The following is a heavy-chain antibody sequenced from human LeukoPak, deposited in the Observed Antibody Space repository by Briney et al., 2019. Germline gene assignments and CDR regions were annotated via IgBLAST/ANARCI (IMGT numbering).Heavy chain of an antibody. V-gene: IGHV5-51*01. CDR2: IYPGDSDT. CDR1: GYSFTSYW. CDR3: ARVGVPAAEWLRGYFDY. Sequence: GASLQISCKGSGYSFTSYWIGWVRQLPGKGLEWMGIIYPGDSDTRYRPSFQGQVTISADKSISTAYLQWSSLKASDTAMYYCARVGVPAAEWLRGYFDYWGQGTLVTVSS. D-gene: IGHD2-15*01. J-gene: IGHJ4*02.